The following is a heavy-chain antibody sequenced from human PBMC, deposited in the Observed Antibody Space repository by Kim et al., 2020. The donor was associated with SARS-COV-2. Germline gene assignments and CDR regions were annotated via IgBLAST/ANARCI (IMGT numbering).Heavy chain of an antibody. V-gene: IGHV6-1*01. J-gene: IGHJ6*02. CDR3: ARDLELWGGWFSYYGMDV. CDR2: TYYRSKWYN. CDR1: GDSVSSNSAA. Sequence: SQTLSLTCAISGDSVSSNSAAWNWIRQSPSRGLEWLGRTYYRSKWYNDYAVSVKSRITINPDTSKNQFSLQLNSVTPEDTAVYYCARDLELWGGWFSYYGMDVWGQGTTVTVSS. D-gene: IGHD6-19*01.